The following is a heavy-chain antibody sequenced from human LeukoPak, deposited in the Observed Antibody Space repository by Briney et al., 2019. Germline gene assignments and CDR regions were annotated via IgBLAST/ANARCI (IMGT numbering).Heavy chain of an antibody. V-gene: IGHV4-30-4*01. Sequence: PSETLSLTCTVSGGSISSGDYYWSWIRQPPGKGLEWIGYIYYSGSTYYNPSLKSRVTISVDTSKNQFSLKLSSVTAADTAVYYCARGPGYSSSDGAFDIWGQGTMVTVSS. CDR3: ARGPGYSSSDGAFDI. CDR2: IYYSGST. J-gene: IGHJ3*02. D-gene: IGHD6-13*01. CDR1: GGSISSGDYY.